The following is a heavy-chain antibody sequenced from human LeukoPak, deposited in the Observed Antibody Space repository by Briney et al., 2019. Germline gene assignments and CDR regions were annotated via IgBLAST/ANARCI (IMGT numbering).Heavy chain of an antibody. J-gene: IGHJ6*04. V-gene: IGHV3-74*01. CDR1: GFTFSSYA. D-gene: IGHD6-13*01. CDR3: ARDRESIAAAGRVHLDV. Sequence: GGSLRLSCAASGFTFSSYAMSWVRQAPGKGLVWVSRINTDGSSTSYADSVKGRFTISRDNAKNTLYLQMNSLRAEDTAVYYCARDRESIAAAGRVHLDVWGKGTTVTVSS. CDR2: INTDGSST.